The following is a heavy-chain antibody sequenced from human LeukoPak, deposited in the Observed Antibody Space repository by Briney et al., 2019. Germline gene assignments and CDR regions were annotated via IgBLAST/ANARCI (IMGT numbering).Heavy chain of an antibody. CDR2: ISYDGRNK. Sequence: RPGGSLRLSCAASGFTFSNYDMHWVRQAPGKGLEWVAVISYDGRNKYYADSVKGRLTISRDNAGNSLYLQMDSLRADDTAVYYCARDYGYSFDYWGQGTLVTVSS. V-gene: IGHV3-30*04. CDR3: ARDYGYSFDY. CDR1: GFTFSNYD. D-gene: IGHD5-18*01. J-gene: IGHJ4*02.